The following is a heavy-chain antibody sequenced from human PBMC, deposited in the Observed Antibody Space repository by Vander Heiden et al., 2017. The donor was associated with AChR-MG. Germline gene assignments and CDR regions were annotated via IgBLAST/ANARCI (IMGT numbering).Heavy chain of an antibody. CDR3: ARGLLRYFDWSPKVWFDP. CDR1: GGSFSGYY. V-gene: IGHV4-34*01. Sequence: QVQLQQWRAGLLKPSETLSLTCAVYGGSFSGYYWSWIRPPPGKGLEWIGEINHSGSTNYNPSLKSRVTISVDTSKNQFSLKLSSVTAADTAVYYCARGLLRYFDWSPKVWFDPWGQGTLVTVSS. CDR2: INHSGST. J-gene: IGHJ5*02. D-gene: IGHD3-9*01.